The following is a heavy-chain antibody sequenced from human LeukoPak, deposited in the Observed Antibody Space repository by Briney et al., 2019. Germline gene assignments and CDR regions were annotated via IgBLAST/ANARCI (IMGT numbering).Heavy chain of an antibody. D-gene: IGHD3-10*01. CDR1: GGSISSSSYY. V-gene: IGHV4-39*01. J-gene: IGHJ6*02. Sequence: SETLSLTCTVSGGSISSSSYYRGWIRQPPGKGLEWIGSIYYSGSTYYNPSLKSRVTISVDTSKNQFSLKLSSVTAADTAVYYCARREVVILWFGDLGMDVWGQGTTVTVSS. CDR3: ARREVVILWFGDLGMDV. CDR2: IYYSGST.